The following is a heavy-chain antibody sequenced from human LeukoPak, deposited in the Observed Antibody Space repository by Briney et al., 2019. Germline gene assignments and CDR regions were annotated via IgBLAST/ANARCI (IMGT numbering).Heavy chain of an antibody. Sequence: GGSLRLSCAASGFTFSSYGMHWVRQAPGKGLEWVAFIRYDGSNKYYADSVKGRCTISRDNSKNTLYVQMNSLRVEDTAVYYCATTYYYNSGSYRYYFDYWGQGTLVTVSS. D-gene: IGHD3-10*01. CDR2: IRYDGSNK. V-gene: IGHV3-30*02. CDR3: ATTYYYNSGSYRYYFDY. CDR1: GFTFSSYG. J-gene: IGHJ4*02.